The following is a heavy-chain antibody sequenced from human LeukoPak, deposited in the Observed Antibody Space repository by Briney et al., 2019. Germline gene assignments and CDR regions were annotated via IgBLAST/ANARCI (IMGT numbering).Heavy chain of an antibody. Sequence: PSQALSLTCAVSGGSISSGGYSWSWIRQPPGKGLEWIGYIYHSGSTYYNPSLKSRVTISVDRSKNQFSLKLSSVTAADTAVYYCARAVVVTYYYGMDVWGQGTTVTVSS. CDR3: ARAVVVTYYYGMDV. D-gene: IGHD2-15*01. CDR2: IYHSGST. V-gene: IGHV4-30-2*01. J-gene: IGHJ6*02. CDR1: GGSISSGGYS.